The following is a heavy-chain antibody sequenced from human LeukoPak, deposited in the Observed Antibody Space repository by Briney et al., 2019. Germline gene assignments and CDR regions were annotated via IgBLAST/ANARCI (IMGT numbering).Heavy chain of an antibody. CDR3: TTDSNPLWPKNFDY. V-gene: IGHV3-15*01. CDR1: GFTFSNAW. J-gene: IGHJ4*02. Sequence: PGGSLRLSCAASGFTFSNAWMSWVRQAPGKGLEWVGRIKSKTDGGTTDYAAPVKGRFTISRDDSKNTLYLQMNSLKTEDTAVYYCTTDSNPLWPKNFDYWGQGTLVTVSS. D-gene: IGHD5-18*01. CDR2: IKSKTDGGTT.